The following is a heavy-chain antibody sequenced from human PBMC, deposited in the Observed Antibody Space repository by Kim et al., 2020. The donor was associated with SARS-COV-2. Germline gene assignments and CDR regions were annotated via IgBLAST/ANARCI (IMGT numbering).Heavy chain of an antibody. J-gene: IGHJ6*02. V-gene: IGHV1-3*01. Sequence: YSQKFQGRVTITRDTSASTAYMELSSLTSEDTTVYYCASSSCYPYCGMDVWGQGTTVIVSS. D-gene: IGHD6-13*01. CDR3: ASSSCYPYCGMDV.